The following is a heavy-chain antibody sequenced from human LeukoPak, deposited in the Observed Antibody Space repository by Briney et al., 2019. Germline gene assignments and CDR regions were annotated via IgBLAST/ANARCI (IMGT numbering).Heavy chain of an antibody. CDR3: ARDLSYSSGWHDAFDI. D-gene: IGHD6-19*01. J-gene: IGHJ3*02. V-gene: IGHV3-53*01. CDR2: IYSGGST. CDR1: GFTVSSNY. Sequence: GGSLRLSRAASGFTVSSNYMSWVRQAPGKGLEWVSVIYSGGSTYYADSVKGRFTISRDNSKNTLNLQMNSLRAEDTAVYYCARDLSYSSGWHDAFDIWGQGTMVTVSS.